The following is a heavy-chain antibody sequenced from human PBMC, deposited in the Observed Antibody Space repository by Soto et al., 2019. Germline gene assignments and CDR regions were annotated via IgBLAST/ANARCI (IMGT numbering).Heavy chain of an antibody. CDR2: IYYSGST. V-gene: IGHV4-39*01. J-gene: IGHJ3*02. CDR1: GGSISSSSYY. Sequence: QLQLQESGPGLVKPSETLSLTCTVSGGSISSSSYYWGWIRQPPGKGLEWIGSIYYSGSTYYNPSLKSRVTISVDTSKNQFSLKLSSVTAADTAVYYCARWSTVPSAFDIWGQGTMVTVSS. D-gene: IGHD4-17*01. CDR3: ARWSTVPSAFDI.